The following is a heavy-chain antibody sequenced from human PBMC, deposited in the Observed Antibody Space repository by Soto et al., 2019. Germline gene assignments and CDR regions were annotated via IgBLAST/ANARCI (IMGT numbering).Heavy chain of an antibody. Sequence: QVQLMQSGAEVKKPGASVKVSCKASGNTFTNYYIHWVRQAPGQGLEWMGTVNPSGGHTTYSQNFLGRVDMTRETSTITIYMELTSLTSDYTAVYYCARGGHVVVVTAAFDYRGQGTLVTVSS. J-gene: IGHJ4*02. CDR2: VNPSGGHT. CDR3: ARGGHVVVVTAAFDY. V-gene: IGHV1-46*01. D-gene: IGHD2-21*02. CDR1: GNTFTNYY.